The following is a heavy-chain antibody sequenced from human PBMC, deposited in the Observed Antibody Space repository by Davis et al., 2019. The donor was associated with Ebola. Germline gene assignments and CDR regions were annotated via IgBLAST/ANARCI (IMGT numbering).Heavy chain of an antibody. J-gene: IGHJ5*02. CDR3: AKDNWNDVSWFDP. V-gene: IGHV3-23*01. Sequence: GESLKISCAASGFTFSSYAMSWVRQAPGKGLEWVSAISGSGGSTYYADSVKGRFTISRDNSKNTLYLQMNSLRAEDTAVYYCAKDNWNDVSWFDPWGQGTLVTVSS. CDR1: GFTFSSYA. CDR2: ISGSGGST. D-gene: IGHD1-20*01.